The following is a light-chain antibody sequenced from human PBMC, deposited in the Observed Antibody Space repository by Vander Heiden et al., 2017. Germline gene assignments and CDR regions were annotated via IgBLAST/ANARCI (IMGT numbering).Light chain of an antibody. Sequence: EIQMSEPPSSRSASVGDKVTITCRERQSISSYLKWYQQKPGKAPRLLIYAASSVKSGVPSRFSGSGSRTDFTLTISRLQPENFATYYYQQSYSTPQTFGQGTKVEIK. V-gene: IGKV1-39*01. J-gene: IGKJ1*01. CDR1: QSISSY. CDR3: QQSYSTPQT. CDR2: AAS.